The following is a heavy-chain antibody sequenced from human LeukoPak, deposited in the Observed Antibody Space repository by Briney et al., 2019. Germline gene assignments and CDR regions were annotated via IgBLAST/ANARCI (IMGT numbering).Heavy chain of an antibody. V-gene: IGHV1-2*02. CDR3: ARELVSHYYDSSGYYDDY. D-gene: IGHD3-22*01. Sequence: ASVKVSCKASGYTFTGYYMHWVRQAPGQVLEWMGWINPNSGGTDYAQKFQGRVTMTRDTSISTAYMELSRLRSDDTAVYYCARELVSHYYDSSGYYDDYWGQGTLVTVSS. CDR2: INPNSGGT. CDR1: GYTFTGYY. J-gene: IGHJ4*02.